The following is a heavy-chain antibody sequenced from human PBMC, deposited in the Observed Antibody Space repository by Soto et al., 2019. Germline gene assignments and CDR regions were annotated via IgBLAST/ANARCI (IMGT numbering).Heavy chain of an antibody. CDR2: IDPSDSYT. V-gene: IGHV5-10-1*01. CDR1: GYSFTSYW. Sequence: GESLKISCKGSGYSFTSYWISWVRQMPGKGLEWMGRIDPSDSYTNYSPSFQGHVTISADKSISTAYLQWSSLKASDTAMYYCARRALGYCRGGRCYRYYGMDVWGQGTTVTVSS. CDR3: ARRALGYCRGGRCYRYYGMDV. D-gene: IGHD2-15*01. J-gene: IGHJ6*02.